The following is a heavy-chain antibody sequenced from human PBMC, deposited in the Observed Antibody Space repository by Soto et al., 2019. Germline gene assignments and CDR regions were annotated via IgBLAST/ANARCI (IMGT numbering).Heavy chain of an antibody. D-gene: IGHD6-13*01. CDR1: GGTFSSYA. V-gene: IGHV1-69*01. Sequence: QVQLVQSGAEVKKPGSSVKVSCKASGGTFSSYAISWVRQAPGQGLEWMGGIIPIFGTANYAQKFQGRVTITADESTSTAYMELSSLRSEDTAVYYCARVSGLAAAAHYYYGMDVWGQGTTVTVSS. J-gene: IGHJ6*02. CDR2: IIPIFGTA. CDR3: ARVSGLAAAAHYYYGMDV.